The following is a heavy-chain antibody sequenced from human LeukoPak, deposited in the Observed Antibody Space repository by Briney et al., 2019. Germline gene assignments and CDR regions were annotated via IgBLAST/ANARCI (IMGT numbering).Heavy chain of an antibody. J-gene: IGHJ6*03. V-gene: IGHV4-34*01. Sequence: SENLSLTCAVYGGSFSGYYWSWIRQPPGKGLEWIGEINHSGSTNYNPSLKSRVTISVDTSKNQFSLKLSSVTAADTAVYYCARAGYYYYYMDVWGKGTTVTVSS. CDR3: ARAGYYYYYMDV. CDR2: INHSGST. CDR1: GGSFSGYY.